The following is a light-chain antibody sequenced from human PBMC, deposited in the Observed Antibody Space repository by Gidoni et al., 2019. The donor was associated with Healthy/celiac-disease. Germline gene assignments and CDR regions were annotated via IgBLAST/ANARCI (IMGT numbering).Light chain of an antibody. CDR1: QRFSSN. V-gene: IGKV3-15*01. CDR2: VAS. J-gene: IGKJ1*01. Sequence: EIVMTQSPATLSVSPGERATLYRRASQRFSSNLSWYQQKPGQAPSLLIFVASTRATGIPAGFSGSGSGTEFTLTISSLQSEDFAVYYCQQYNNWPPWTFGQGTKVEIK. CDR3: QQYNNWPPWT.